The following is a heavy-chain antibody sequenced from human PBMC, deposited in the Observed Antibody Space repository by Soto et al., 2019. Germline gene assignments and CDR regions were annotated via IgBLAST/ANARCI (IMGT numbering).Heavy chain of an antibody. Sequence: QVQLVQSGAEVKKPGASVKVSCKASGYTFTSYDINWVRQATGQGLEWMGWMNPNSGDTGYAQKFQGRVTMTRNTSISTAYMELSSLRSEDTAVYYCARGPITIFGVVTHYGMDVWGQGTTVTVSS. CDR1: GYTFTSYD. J-gene: IGHJ6*02. D-gene: IGHD3-3*01. CDR2: MNPNSGDT. V-gene: IGHV1-8*01. CDR3: ARGPITIFGVVTHYGMDV.